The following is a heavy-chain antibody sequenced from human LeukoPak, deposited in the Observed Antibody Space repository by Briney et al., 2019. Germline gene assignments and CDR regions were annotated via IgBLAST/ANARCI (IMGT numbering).Heavy chain of an antibody. V-gene: IGHV3-21*01. J-gene: IGHJ3*01. CDR2: ITSSTTYT. CDR1: GFIFNTFG. CDR3: VGCTFVLHKRCSAFDV. Sequence: TGGSLRLSCAASGFIFNTFGMNWVRQAPGKGLEWVSSITSSTTYTYYSDSVKGRFTVSRDNAKNSLFLQMNSLRAEDTAMYYCVGCTFVLHKRCSAFDVWGQGTMVTVSA. D-gene: IGHD2-8*01.